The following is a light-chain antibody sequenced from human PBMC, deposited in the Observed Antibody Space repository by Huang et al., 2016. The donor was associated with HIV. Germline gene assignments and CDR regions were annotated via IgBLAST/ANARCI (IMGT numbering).Light chain of an antibody. V-gene: IGKV3-15*01. CDR3: QQYNNWRTWT. Sequence: EIVMTQSPATLSVSPGERATLSCRASQSVSSNLAWYQQKPGQAPRLLIYGASTRATGIPARFSGSGSWTEFTLTISSLQSEDFAVYYCQQYNNWRTWTFGQGTKVEIK. CDR2: GAS. CDR1: QSVSSN. J-gene: IGKJ1*01.